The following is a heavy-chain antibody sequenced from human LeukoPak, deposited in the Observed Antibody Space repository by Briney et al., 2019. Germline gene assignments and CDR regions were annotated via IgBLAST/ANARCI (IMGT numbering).Heavy chain of an antibody. Sequence: GASVKVSCRASGYTFTSYGISWVRQAPGQGLEWMGWISAYNGNTNYAQKLQGRVTMTTDTSTSTAYMELRSLRSDDTAVYYCARDNSQSAARHNDYWGQGTLVTVSS. CDR3: ARDNSQSAARHNDY. CDR1: GYTFTSYG. D-gene: IGHD2-15*01. V-gene: IGHV1-18*01. J-gene: IGHJ4*02. CDR2: ISAYNGNT.